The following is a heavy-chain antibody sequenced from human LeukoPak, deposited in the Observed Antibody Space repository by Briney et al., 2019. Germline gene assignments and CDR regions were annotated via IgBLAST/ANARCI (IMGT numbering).Heavy chain of an antibody. CDR2: ISGSGGST. D-gene: IGHD3/OR15-3a*01. CDR3: ASMDYPTYNWFDP. CDR1: GFTFSSYA. Sequence: GGSLRLSCAASGFTFSSYAMSWVRQAPGKGLEWVSAISGSGGSTYYADSVKGRFTISRDNSKNTLYLQMNSLRAEDKAVYCCASMDYPTYNWFDPWGQGTLVTVSS. J-gene: IGHJ5*02. V-gene: IGHV3-23*01.